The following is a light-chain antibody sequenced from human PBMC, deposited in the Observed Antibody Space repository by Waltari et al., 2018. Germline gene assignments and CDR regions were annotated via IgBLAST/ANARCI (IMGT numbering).Light chain of an antibody. CDR2: WAS. CDR1: QSVLYSSNNKNY. J-gene: IGKJ2*01. CDR3: QQYYSTPPT. Sequence: IVMTQSPDSLALSLGERATINCKSSQSVLYSSNNKNYLAWYQQKPGQPPKLLIYWASTRESGVPDRFSGSGSGTDFTLTISSLQAEDVAVYYCQQYYSTPPTFGQGTTLEIK. V-gene: IGKV4-1*01.